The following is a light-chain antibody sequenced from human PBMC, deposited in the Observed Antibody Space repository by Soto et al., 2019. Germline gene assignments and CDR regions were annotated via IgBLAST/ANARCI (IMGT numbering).Light chain of an antibody. V-gene: IGLV2-14*01. CDR3: CSYTYTTFWV. CDR1: STDIGTYNS. J-gene: IGLJ3*02. CDR2: EVI. Sequence: QSVLTQPASVSGSPGRSITISCTGTSTDIGTYNSVSWYQHHPGKAPKLLIFEVIDRPSGVSDRFSGSKSGNTASLTISGLQAEDEADYYCCSYTYTTFWVFGGGTKLTVL.